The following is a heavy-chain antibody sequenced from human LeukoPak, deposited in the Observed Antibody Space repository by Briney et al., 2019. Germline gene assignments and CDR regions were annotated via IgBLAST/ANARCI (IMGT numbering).Heavy chain of an antibody. CDR1: GYTFTSYY. V-gene: IGHV1-46*01. Sequence: GASVKVSCKASGYTFTSYYMHWARQAPGQGLEWMGIINPSGGSTSYAQKFQGRVTMTRDTSTSTVYMELSSLRSEDTAVYYCASGELLGAFDYWGQGTLVTVSS. CDR2: INPSGGST. CDR3: ASGELLGAFDY. J-gene: IGHJ4*02. D-gene: IGHD1-26*01.